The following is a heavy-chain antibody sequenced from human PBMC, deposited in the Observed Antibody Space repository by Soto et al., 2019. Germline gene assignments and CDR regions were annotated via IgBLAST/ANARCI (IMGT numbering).Heavy chain of an antibody. CDR1: GFRFTDFY. J-gene: IGHJ4*02. CDR3: ARAAVLFSRLAF. Sequence: QVQLMESGGDLVKPGGSLRLSCAASGFRFTDFYMAWVRQTPGKGLEWISYISTSGTNEFYADSVKGRFTISRDNARASLYLQMNSLTGEDTALYFCARAAVLFSRLAFWGQGALVTVSS. CDR2: ISTSGTNE. V-gene: IGHV3-11*01. D-gene: IGHD6-25*01.